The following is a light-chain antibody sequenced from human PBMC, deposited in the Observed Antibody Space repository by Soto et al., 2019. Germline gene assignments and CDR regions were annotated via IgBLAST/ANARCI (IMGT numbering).Light chain of an antibody. CDR3: QQRTNWPIT. CDR2: DAS. J-gene: IGKJ5*01. Sequence: EIVLTQSPATLSLSPGERATLSCRASQSVGSYLTWFQQKPGQAPRLLIYDASNRATGIPDRFSGSGSGTDFTLTISSLEPEDFAVYYCQQRTNWPITFGQGTRLEIK. CDR1: QSVGSY. V-gene: IGKV3-11*01.